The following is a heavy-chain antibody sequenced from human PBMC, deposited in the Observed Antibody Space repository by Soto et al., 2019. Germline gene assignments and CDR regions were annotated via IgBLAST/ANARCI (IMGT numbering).Heavy chain of an antibody. V-gene: IGHV3-74*01. J-gene: IGHJ6*02. Sequence: EVQLVESGGGLVQPGGSLRLSCAASGFTFSVYWMHWVRQAPGKGLVWVSRIDSDGSTTSYADSVKGRFTISRDNAKSPLYLQMNRLGAEDTAVYYCARPGYSNYGAGVDVWGQGATVTVSS. CDR1: GFTFSVYW. CDR2: IDSDGSTT. D-gene: IGHD4-4*01. CDR3: ARPGYSNYGAGVDV.